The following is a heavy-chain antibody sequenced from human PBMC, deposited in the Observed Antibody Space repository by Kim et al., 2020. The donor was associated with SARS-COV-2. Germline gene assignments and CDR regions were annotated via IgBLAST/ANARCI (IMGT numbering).Heavy chain of an antibody. CDR2: T. J-gene: IGHJ3*02. V-gene: IGHV3-23*01. D-gene: IGHD3-16*01. CDR3: AKDRPGGDAFDI. Sequence: TSYAGSVKGRFTISRDHSKTTLYLQMNSLRADDTALYYCAKDRPGGDAFDIWGQGTTVTVSS.